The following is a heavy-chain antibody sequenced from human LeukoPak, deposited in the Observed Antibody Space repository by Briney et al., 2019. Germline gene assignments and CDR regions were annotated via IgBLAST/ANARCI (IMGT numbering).Heavy chain of an antibody. J-gene: IGHJ6*03. CDR3: ARTQWGVAYYYYYMDV. CDR1: GYSISSGYY. CDR2: IYHSGST. Sequence: SETLSLTCTVSGYSISSGYYWGWIRQPPGKGLEWIGSIYHSGSTYYNPSLKSRVTISVDTSKNQFSLKLSSVTAADTAVYYCARTQWGVAYYYYYMDVWGKGTTVTVSS. D-gene: IGHD3-10*01. V-gene: IGHV4-38-2*02.